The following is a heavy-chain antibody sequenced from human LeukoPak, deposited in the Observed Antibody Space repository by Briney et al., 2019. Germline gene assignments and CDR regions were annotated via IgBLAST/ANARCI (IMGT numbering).Heavy chain of an antibody. Sequence: PSETLSLTCAVSGGSISSGGYSWSWIRQPPGKGLEWIGYIYHSGSTYYNPSLKSRVTISVDRSKNQFSLKLSSVTAADTAVYYCASSSYYGSGSSIDYWGQGTLVTVSS. J-gene: IGHJ4*02. CDR3: ASSSYYGSGSSIDY. CDR1: GGSISSGGYS. V-gene: IGHV4-30-2*01. D-gene: IGHD3-10*01. CDR2: IYHSGST.